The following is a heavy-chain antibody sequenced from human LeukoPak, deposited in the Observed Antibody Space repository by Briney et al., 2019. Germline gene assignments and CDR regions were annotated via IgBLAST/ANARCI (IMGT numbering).Heavy chain of an antibody. Sequence: PSETLSLTCTVSGGSISNYYWNWLRQPPGKGPGGVGDIYYRGSHNYNPSLKSRVTISVDTSKNQFSLKLRSVTAADTAVYYCARVVDCSSTSCYAENWFDPWGQGDLVTVSS. J-gene: IGHJ5*02. CDR3: ARVVDCSSTSCYAENWFDP. D-gene: IGHD2-2*01. CDR1: GGSISNYY. CDR2: IYYRGSH. V-gene: IGHV4-59*01.